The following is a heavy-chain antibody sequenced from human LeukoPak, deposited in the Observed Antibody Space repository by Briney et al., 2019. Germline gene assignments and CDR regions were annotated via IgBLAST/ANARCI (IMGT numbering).Heavy chain of an antibody. CDR2: INAGNGST. J-gene: IGHJ4*02. CDR1: GYTFISYA. CDR3: AKEGAYIGGSYPFDY. Sequence: GASVKVSCKASGYTFISYAMHWVRQAPGQRLEWMGWINAGNGSTKLSHEFQGRVTITRDTSASTAYMEPNSLRSEDMAVYYCAKEGAYIGGSYPFDYWGQGTLVTVSS. D-gene: IGHD1-26*01. V-gene: IGHV1-3*03.